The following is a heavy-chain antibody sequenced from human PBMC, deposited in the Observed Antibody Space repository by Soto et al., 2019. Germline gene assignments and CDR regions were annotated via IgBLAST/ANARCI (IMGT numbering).Heavy chain of an antibody. D-gene: IGHD4-17*01. V-gene: IGHV5-51*01. CDR2: IYPGDSDT. CDR1: GYTFTSYW. J-gene: IGHJ4*02. Sequence: GESLKISCNGSGYTFTSYWIGWVRQMPGKGLEWMGFIYPGDSDTRYSPSFQGQVTISADKSISTAYLQFSSLKASDTAMYYCARHNPTVALYFFDYWGQGTLVTVYS. CDR3: ARHNPTVALYFFDY.